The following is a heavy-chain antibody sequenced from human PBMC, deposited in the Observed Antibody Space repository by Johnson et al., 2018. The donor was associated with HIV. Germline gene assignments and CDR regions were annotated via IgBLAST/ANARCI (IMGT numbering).Heavy chain of an antibody. CDR1: GFTFSSYA. D-gene: IGHD3-10*01. J-gene: IGHJ3*02. Sequence: QVQLVESGGGVVQPGRSLRLSCAASGFTFSSYAMHWVRQAPGKGLEWVAVISYDGSNKYYADSVKGRFTISRDNSKKTLSLQMNSLRPEDTAVYYCAKSSSATYYGDAFDMWGQGTMVTFSS. CDR2: ISYDGSNK. CDR3: AKSSSATYYGDAFDM. V-gene: IGHV3-30*04.